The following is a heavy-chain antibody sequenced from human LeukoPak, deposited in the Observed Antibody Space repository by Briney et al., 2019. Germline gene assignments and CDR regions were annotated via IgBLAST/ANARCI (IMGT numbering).Heavy chain of an antibody. D-gene: IGHD3-22*01. CDR3: ARGWNSMIVVN. J-gene: IGHJ4*02. Sequence: GRSLRLSCIASGFTFRSYAMHWVRQAPGKGLGWVAVISYDGNNKYYADSVKGRFTISRDNSKNTLYLQMNSLRAEDTAMYYCARGWNSMIVVNWGQGTLVTVSS. CDR1: GFTFRSYA. CDR2: ISYDGNNK. V-gene: IGHV3-30-3*01.